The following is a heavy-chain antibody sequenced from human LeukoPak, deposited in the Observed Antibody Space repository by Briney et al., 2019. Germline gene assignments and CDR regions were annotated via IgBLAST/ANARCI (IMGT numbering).Heavy chain of an antibody. D-gene: IGHD6-13*01. Sequence: GGSLRLSCAASGFTFSSYAMHWVRQAPGKGLEWVAVISYDGSNKYYADSVKGRFTISRDNSKNTLYLQMNSLRAEDTAVYYCASESKQQLVPSPGYWGQGTLVTVSS. CDR3: ASESKQQLVPSPGY. J-gene: IGHJ4*02. CDR2: ISYDGSNK. CDR1: GFTFSSYA. V-gene: IGHV3-30-3*01.